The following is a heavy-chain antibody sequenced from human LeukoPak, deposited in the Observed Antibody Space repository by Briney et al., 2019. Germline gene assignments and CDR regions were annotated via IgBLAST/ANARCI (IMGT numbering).Heavy chain of an antibody. CDR2: ISGSGVST. J-gene: IGHJ4*02. D-gene: IGHD1-1*01. CDR1: GFTFDNYA. Sequence: GGSLRLSCAASGFTFDNYAMSWVRQAPGRGLEWVSSISGSGVSTYYADSVKGRFTIPRDNSKNTLFLQMNSLRAEDTAVYFCAKKRTAIDYWGQGTVVTVSS. CDR3: AKKRTAIDY. V-gene: IGHV3-23*01.